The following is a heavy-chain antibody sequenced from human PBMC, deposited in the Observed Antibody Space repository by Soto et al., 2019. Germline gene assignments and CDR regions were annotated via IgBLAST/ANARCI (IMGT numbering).Heavy chain of an antibody. V-gene: IGHV1-18*01. CDR2: ISAHNGNT. CDR3: ARGRYGDY. D-gene: IGHD1-1*01. J-gene: IGHJ4*02. CDR1: GYTFTSYG. Sequence: QVHLVQSGAEVKKPGASVKVSCKASGYTFTSYGITWVRQAPGQGLEWMGWISAHNGNTDYAQKLQGRVIGTRDTSTSTAYMELRSLRSDDTAEYYCARGRYGDYWGQGALVTVSS.